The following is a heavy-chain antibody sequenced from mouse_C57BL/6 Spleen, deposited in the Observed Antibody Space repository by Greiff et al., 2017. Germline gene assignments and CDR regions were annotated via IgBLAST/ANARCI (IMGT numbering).Heavy chain of an antibody. Sequence: DVQLVESGGGLVKPGGSLKLSCAASGFTFSDYGMHWVRQAPEKGLEWVAYISSGSSTIYYADTVKGRFTISRDNAKNTLFLQMTSLRSEDTAMXYCARDDYYAMDDWGQGTSVTVSS. J-gene: IGHJ4*01. CDR1: GFTFSDYG. CDR3: ARDDYYAMDD. CDR2: ISSGSSTI. V-gene: IGHV5-17*01.